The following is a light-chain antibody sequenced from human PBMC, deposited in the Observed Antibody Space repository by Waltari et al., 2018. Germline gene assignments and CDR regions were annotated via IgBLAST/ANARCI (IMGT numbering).Light chain of an antibody. V-gene: IGKV2-30*01. CDR2: KVS. CDR1: QSLVYKNEGSY. Sequence: VMSQSPLSLPVTFGQPASISCRSRQSLVYKNEGSYLSWFHQWPGLSPRRLIDKVSNRDSGVPDRFSGSGSGTEFTLKISRVEAEDVGVYYCMQGTQWPYTFGQGTRLEIQ. J-gene: IGKJ2*01. CDR3: MQGTQWPYT.